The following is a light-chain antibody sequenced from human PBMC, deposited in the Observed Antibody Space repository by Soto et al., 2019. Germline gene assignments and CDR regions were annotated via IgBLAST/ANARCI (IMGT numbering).Light chain of an antibody. CDR2: EAS. Sequence: DIVMTQSPATLSVSPGERASLSCRASQSVGSNLAWYHQNPGQAPRLLMYEASTRATGIPARFSGSGSGTEFTLTISSLQSEDFAVYYCQQDNSWPLTFGGGTQ. CDR3: QQDNSWPLT. J-gene: IGKJ4*01. V-gene: IGKV3D-15*01. CDR1: QSVGSN.